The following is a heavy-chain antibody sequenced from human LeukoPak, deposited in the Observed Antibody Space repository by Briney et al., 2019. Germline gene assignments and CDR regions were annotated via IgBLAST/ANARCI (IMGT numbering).Heavy chain of an antibody. CDR1: GGSISSSSYY. D-gene: IGHD5-12*01. V-gene: IGHV4-39*01. CDR2: IYYSGST. CDR3: ARHGKYSGYARDAFDI. Sequence: KPSETLSLTCTVSGGSISSSSYYWDWIRQPPGKGQEWIGSIYYSGSTYYNPSLKSRVTISVDTSKNQFSLKLSSVIAADTAVYYCARHGKYSGYARDAFDIWGQGTVVTVSS. J-gene: IGHJ3*02.